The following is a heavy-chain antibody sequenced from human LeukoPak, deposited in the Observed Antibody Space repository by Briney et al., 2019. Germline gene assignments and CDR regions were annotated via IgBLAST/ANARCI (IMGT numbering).Heavy chain of an antibody. D-gene: IGHD1-14*01. Sequence: GESLKISCKGSGYSFATYWIAWVGQMPGKGLEWMGIIYPDDSDTRYSPSFQGQFTMSADKSISTAYLQWSSLKASDTAMYYCARHRTTYYYDYWGQGTLVTVSS. J-gene: IGHJ4*02. CDR3: ARHRTTYYYDY. V-gene: IGHV5-51*01. CDR2: IYPDDSDT. CDR1: GYSFATYW.